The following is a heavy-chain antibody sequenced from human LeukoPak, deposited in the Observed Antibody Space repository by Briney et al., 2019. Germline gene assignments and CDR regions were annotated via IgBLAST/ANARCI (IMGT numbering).Heavy chain of an antibody. CDR3: ARGRGSSSLRIKTGFDP. CDR2: IYYSGST. CDR1: GGSISSSSYY. D-gene: IGHD6-13*01. J-gene: IGHJ5*02. V-gene: IGHV4-39*07. Sequence: SETLSLTCTVSGGSISSSSYYWGWIRQPPGKGLEWIGSIYYSGSTNYNPSLKSRVTISVDTSKNQFSLKLSSVTAADTAVYYCARGRGSSSLRIKTGFDPWGQGTLVTVSS.